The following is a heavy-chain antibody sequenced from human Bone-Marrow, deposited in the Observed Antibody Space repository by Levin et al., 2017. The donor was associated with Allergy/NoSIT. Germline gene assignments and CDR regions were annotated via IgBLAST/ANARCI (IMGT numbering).Heavy chain of an antibody. CDR3: ARDRGYGDYVGWFDP. CDR2: ISSSASTI. Sequence: GESLKISCAASGFTFSDYYMSWIRQAPGKGLEWVSYISSSASTIYYADSVKGRFTISRDNAKNSLYLQMNSLRAEDTAVYYCARDRGYGDYVGWFDPWGQGTLVTVSS. CDR1: GFTFSDYY. V-gene: IGHV3-11*01. D-gene: IGHD4-17*01. J-gene: IGHJ5*02.